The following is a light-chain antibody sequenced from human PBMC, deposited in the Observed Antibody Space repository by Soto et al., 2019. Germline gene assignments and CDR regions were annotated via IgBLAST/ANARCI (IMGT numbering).Light chain of an antibody. Sequence: QSVLTQPASVSGSPGQSITISCTGTSSDVGNYNYVSWYQQYPGRVPKLLIYMVSNRPSGVSNRFSGSKSGNTASLTISGLQAEDEADYFCTSPIPGGLYVFGTGTKVTVL. V-gene: IGLV2-14*01. CDR3: TSPIPGGLYV. CDR1: SSDVGNYNY. CDR2: MVS. J-gene: IGLJ1*01.